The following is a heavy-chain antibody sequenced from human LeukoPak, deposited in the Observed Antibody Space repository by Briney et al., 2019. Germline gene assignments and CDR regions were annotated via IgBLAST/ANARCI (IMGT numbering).Heavy chain of an antibody. V-gene: IGHV1-2*06. CDR1: GYTFTGYY. D-gene: IGHD6-6*01. CDR2: INPNSGGT. CDR3: ARDYYSSSAATTFSFDY. J-gene: IGHJ4*02. Sequence: ASVKVSCKASGYTFTGYYMHWVRQAPGQGLEWMGRINPNSGGTNYAQKFQGRVTMTRDTSISTAYMEQSRLRSDDTAVYYCARDYYSSSAATTFSFDYWGQGTLVTVSS.